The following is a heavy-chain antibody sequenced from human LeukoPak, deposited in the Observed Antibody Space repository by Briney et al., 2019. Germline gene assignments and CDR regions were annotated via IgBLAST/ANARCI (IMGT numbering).Heavy chain of an antibody. CDR1: GGSISSYY. D-gene: IGHD3-22*01. Sequence: SETLSLTRTGSGGSISSYYLSWIRQPAGKGLEWIGRIYTSGSTNYNPSLKSRVTMSVDTSKNQFSLKLSSVTAADTAVYYRARGSTGSSGMTYWGQGTLVTVSS. J-gene: IGHJ4*02. CDR3: ARGSTGSSGMTY. CDR2: IYTSGST. V-gene: IGHV4-4*07.